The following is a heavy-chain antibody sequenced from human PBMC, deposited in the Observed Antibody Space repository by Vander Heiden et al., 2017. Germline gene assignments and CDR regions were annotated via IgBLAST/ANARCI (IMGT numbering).Heavy chain of an antibody. Sequence: EVRLVESGGALVQPGGSLRLSCAASGFTFSSYWMHWVRQAPGKGLEWVSQIEGDGDNIVYGESVKGRFTISRDNGKNTLYLQMNSLRAEDTGVYYCARDPDEDLTLDVWGQGTTVTVSS. CDR2: IEGDGDNI. J-gene: IGHJ6*02. D-gene: IGHD2-15*01. V-gene: IGHV3-74*01. CDR3: ARDPDEDLTLDV. CDR1: GFTFSSYW.